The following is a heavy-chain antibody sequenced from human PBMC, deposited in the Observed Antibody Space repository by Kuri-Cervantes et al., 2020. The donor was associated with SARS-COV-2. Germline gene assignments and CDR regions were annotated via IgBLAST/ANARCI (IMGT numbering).Heavy chain of an antibody. CDR3: ARGASSGYMYYFDY. J-gene: IGHJ4*02. V-gene: IGHV3-48*03. CDR2: ISSSGSTI. CDR1: GFTFSSYE. D-gene: IGHD3-22*01. Sequence: GGSLRLSCAASGFTFSSYEMNWVRQAPGKGLEWVSYISSSGSTIYYADSVKGRFTISRENAKNSLYLQMNSLRAEDTAVYYCARGASSGYMYYFDYWGQGTLVTVSS.